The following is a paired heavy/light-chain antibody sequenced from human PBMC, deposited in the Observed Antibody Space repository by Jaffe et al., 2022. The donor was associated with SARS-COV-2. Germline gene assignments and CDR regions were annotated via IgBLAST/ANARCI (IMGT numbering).Heavy chain of an antibody. CDR1: EGTITRFT. J-gene: IGHJ3*02. CDR3: ARNGMPEFMMADAFDI. CDR2: IIPINGVT. Sequence: QVQLVQSGAEVKKPGSSVKVSCKASEGTITRFTINWLRQAPGQGLEWMGSIIPINGVTNYAQRFQGSVTITADKSTNTAYMELSSLRSEDTAFYYCARNGMPEFMMADAFDIWGQGTMVTVSS. D-gene: IGHD3-16*01. V-gene: IGHV1-69*02.
Light chain of an antibody. CDR3: AVWDDSLQGPV. CDR1: SSNLGRNT. J-gene: IGLJ3*02. Sequence: QSVLTQPPSASGTPGQRVTISCSGSSSNLGRNTVSWYQHVPGTAPKLLMFLNNQRPSGVPDRFSGSTSGTSASLAISGLQSEDEADYYCAVWDDSLQGPVFGGGTRLTVL. V-gene: IGLV1-44*01. CDR2: LNN.